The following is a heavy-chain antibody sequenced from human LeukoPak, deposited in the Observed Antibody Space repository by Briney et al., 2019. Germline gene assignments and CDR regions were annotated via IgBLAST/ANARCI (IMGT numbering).Heavy chain of an antibody. V-gene: IGHV4-61*01. CDR3: ARLYCSRTSCYLDY. CDR2: IYYSGRT. Sequence: SETLSLTCTASGGSVSSGSYYWSWIRQPPGKGLEWIGYIYYSGRTNYNPSLKSRVTISADTSKNQFSLKLSSVTAADTAVYYCARLYCSRTSCYLDYWGQGTLVTVSS. CDR1: GGSVSSGSYY. J-gene: IGHJ4*02. D-gene: IGHD2-2*01.